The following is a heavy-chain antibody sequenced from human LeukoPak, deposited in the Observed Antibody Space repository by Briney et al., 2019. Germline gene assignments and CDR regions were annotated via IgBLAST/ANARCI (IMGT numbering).Heavy chain of an antibody. CDR3: ARLGGSFVLFDY. CDR1: GGSFSGYY. CDR2: INHSGST. D-gene: IGHD1-26*01. V-gene: IGHV4-34*01. J-gene: IGHJ4*02. Sequence: SETLSLTCAVYGGSFSGYYWSWIRQPPGKGLEWIGEINHSGSTNYNPSLKSRVTISVDTSKNQFSLKLSSVTAADTAVYYCARLGGSFVLFDYWGQGTLVTVSS.